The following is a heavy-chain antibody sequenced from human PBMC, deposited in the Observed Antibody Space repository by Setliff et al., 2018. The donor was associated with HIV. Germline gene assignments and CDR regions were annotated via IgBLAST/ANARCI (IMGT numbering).Heavy chain of an antibody. CDR3: ARCRRGFSGYGDYYYMDV. CDR2: INNSGST. Sequence: PSETLSLTCAVYGGSFSGHYWSWIRKPPGKGLGWIGEINNSGSTNYNPSLTSRVTMSVDTSKNQFSLKLNSVTAADTAMYYCARCRRGFSGYGDYYYMDVWGKGTAVTVSS. D-gene: IGHD5-12*01. V-gene: IGHV4-34*01. J-gene: IGHJ6*03. CDR1: GGSFSGHY.